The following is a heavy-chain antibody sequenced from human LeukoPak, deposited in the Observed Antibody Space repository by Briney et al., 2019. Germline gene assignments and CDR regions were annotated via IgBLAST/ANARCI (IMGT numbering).Heavy chain of an antibody. Sequence: VASVKVSCTASGYTFTGYYMHWVRQAPGQGLEWMGWINPNSDDTNYAQKFQGRVTMTRDTSISTAYMELSRLTSDDTAVYYCARSNVVGVTSPWYFDYWGQGTLVTV. CDR3: ARSNVVGVTSPWYFDY. V-gene: IGHV1-2*02. J-gene: IGHJ4*02. D-gene: IGHD2-15*01. CDR1: GYTFTGYY. CDR2: INPNSDDT.